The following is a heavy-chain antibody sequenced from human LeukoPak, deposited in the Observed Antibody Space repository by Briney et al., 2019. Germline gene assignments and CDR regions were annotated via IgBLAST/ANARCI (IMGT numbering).Heavy chain of an antibody. D-gene: IGHD3-22*01. CDR2: IYTSGST. J-gene: IGHJ1*01. CDR1: GGSISSGSYY. CDR3: ARSLYYYDSSDYYPEDFQH. V-gene: IGHV4-61*02. Sequence: KTSETLSLTCTVSGGSISSGSYYWSWIRQPAGKGLEWIGRIYTSGSTNYNPSLKSRVTISVDTSKNQFSLKLSSVTAADTAVYYCARSLYYYDSSDYYPEDFQHWGQGTLVTVSS.